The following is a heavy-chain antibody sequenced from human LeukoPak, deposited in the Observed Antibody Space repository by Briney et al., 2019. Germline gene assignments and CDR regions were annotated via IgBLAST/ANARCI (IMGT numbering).Heavy chain of an antibody. D-gene: IGHD2-2*01. CDR2: IYYSGST. Sequence: SSETLSLTCTVSGGSISSSGYYWGWIRQPPGEGLEWIGNIYYSGSTYYNPSLKSRVTISVDTSKNHFSLKLNSVTAADTALYYCARLGYCSSASCGPLDYWGQGTLVTVSS. J-gene: IGHJ4*02. CDR1: GGSISSSGYY. CDR3: ARLGYCSSASCGPLDY. V-gene: IGHV4-39*02.